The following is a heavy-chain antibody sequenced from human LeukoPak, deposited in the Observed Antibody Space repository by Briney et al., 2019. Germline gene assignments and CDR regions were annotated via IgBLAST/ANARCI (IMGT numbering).Heavy chain of an antibody. Sequence: SETLSLTCTVSGGSISSSSYYWGWIRQPPGKGLEWIGSIYYGGSTYHNPSLKSRVTISVDTSKNQFSLKLSSVTAADTAVYYCARPGSREPGVLSYFDYWGQGTLVTVSS. CDR2: IYYGGST. J-gene: IGHJ4*02. V-gene: IGHV4-39*01. D-gene: IGHD1-26*01. CDR1: GGSISSSSYY. CDR3: ARPGSREPGVLSYFDY.